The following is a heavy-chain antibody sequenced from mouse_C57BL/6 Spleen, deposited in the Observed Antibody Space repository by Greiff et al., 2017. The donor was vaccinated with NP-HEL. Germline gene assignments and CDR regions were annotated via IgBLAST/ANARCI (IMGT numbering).Heavy chain of an antibody. D-gene: IGHD3-2*02. CDR1: GYSITSGYY. CDR2: ISYDGSN. Sequence: EVQLQQSGPGLVKPSQSLSLTCSVTGYSITSGYYWNWIRQFPGNKLEWMGYISYDGSNNYNPSLKNRISITRDTSKNQFFLKLNSVTTEDTATYYCARNTAQAYFDYWGQGTTLTVSS. V-gene: IGHV3-6*01. J-gene: IGHJ2*01. CDR3: ARNTAQAYFDY.